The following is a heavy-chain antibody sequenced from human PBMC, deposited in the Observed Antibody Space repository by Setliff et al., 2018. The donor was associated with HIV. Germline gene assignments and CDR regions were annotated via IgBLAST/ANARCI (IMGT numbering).Heavy chain of an antibody. V-gene: IGHV4-61*09. CDR1: GGSITSSSYY. J-gene: IGHJ6*03. CDR3: ARVALHCSSTSCFAGDYYYYMDV. D-gene: IGHD2-2*01. Sequence: PSETLSLTCTVSGGSITSSSYYWSWIRQPAGKGLEWIGHIYTSGSTNYNSSPKSRVTISSDTSKKQFSLKLSSVTAADTAVYYCARVALHCSSTSCFAGDYYYYMDVWGKGTTVTVSS. CDR2: IYTSGST.